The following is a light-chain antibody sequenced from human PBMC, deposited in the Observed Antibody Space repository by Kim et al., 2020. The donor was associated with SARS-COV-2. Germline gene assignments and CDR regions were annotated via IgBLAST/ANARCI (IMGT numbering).Light chain of an antibody. V-gene: IGLV4-69*01. CDR2: LNSDGSH. Sequence: QLVLTQSPSASASLGASVKLTCTLSSGHSSYAIAWHQQQPEKGPRYLMKLNSDGSHNKGDGIPDRFSGSSSGAERYLTISSLQSEDEVDYYCQTWGTGIRVFGGGTQLTVL. CDR3: QTWGTGIRV. CDR1: SGHSSYA. J-gene: IGLJ3*02.